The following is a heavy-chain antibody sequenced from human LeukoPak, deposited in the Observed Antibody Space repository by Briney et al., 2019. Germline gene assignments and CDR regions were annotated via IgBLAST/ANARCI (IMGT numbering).Heavy chain of an antibody. Sequence: GGSLRLSCAASGFTFSSYAMHWVRQAPGKGLEWVAVISYDGSNKYYADSVKGRFTISRDNSKNTLYLQMNSLRAEDTAVYYCAYYYYDSCYWGQGTLVTVSS. J-gene: IGHJ4*02. CDR3: AYYYYDSCY. CDR1: GFTFSSYA. V-gene: IGHV3-30-3*01. D-gene: IGHD3-22*01. CDR2: ISYDGSNK.